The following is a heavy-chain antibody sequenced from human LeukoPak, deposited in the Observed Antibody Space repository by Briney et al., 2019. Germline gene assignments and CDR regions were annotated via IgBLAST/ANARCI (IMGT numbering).Heavy chain of an antibody. CDR1: GFTFSDHA. CDR2: INGNGGGS. CDR3: AAGPADNSYDNY. V-gene: IGHV3-23*01. Sequence: GGSLRLSCAASGFTFSDHAMSWVRQAPAKGLEWVSSINGNGGGSYYIDSVKGRFTIFRDNAKNTLYLQMSSLRVEDTAVYYCAAGPADNSYDNYWGQGTLVTVSS. J-gene: IGHJ4*02. D-gene: IGHD5-18*01.